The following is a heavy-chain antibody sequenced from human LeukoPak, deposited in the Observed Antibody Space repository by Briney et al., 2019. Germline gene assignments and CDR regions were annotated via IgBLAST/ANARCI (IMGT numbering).Heavy chain of an antibody. CDR2: INWNGGST. CDR3: ASLSYSSGWSGV. V-gene: IGHV3-20*01. J-gene: IGHJ4*02. CDR1: GLTVSNHW. Sequence: PGGSLRLSCVASGLTVSNHWMSWVRQAPGKGLEWVSGINWNGGSTGYADSVKGRFTISRDNAKNSLYLQMNSLRAEDTALYHCASLSYSSGWSGVWGQGTLVTVSS. D-gene: IGHD6-19*01.